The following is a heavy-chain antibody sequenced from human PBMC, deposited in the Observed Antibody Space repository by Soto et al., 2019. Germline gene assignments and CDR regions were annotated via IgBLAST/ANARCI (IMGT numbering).Heavy chain of an antibody. D-gene: IGHD3-22*01. V-gene: IGHV3-33*01. CDR1: GFTFSSYG. J-gene: IGHJ4*02. CDR3: AREAYYYDSIGYYYPDY. CDR2: IWYDGSNK. Sequence: QVQLVESGGGVVQPGRSLRLSCAASGFTFSSYGMHWVRQAPGKGLEWVAVIWYDGSNKYYADSVKGRFTISRDNSKNTLYLQMNSLRAEDTAVYYCAREAYYYDSIGYYYPDYWGQGTLVTVSS.